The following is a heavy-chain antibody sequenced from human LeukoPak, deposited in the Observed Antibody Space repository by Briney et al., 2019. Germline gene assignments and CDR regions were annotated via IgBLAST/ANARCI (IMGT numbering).Heavy chain of an antibody. J-gene: IGHJ4*02. D-gene: IGHD3-10*01. CDR2: ISSNGGST. Sequence: GGSLRLSCAASGFTISSYTMHWVRQAPGKGQEYVSAISSNGGSTYYENSAKGRFTISRVNSNNTLYLQMGSLRAEDMAADYCARVGSGDYWGQGTLVTVSS. V-gene: IGHV3-64*01. CDR3: ARVGSGDY. CDR1: GFTISSYT.